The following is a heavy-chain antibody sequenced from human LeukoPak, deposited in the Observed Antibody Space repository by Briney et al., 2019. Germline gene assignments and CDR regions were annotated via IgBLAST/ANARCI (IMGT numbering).Heavy chain of an antibody. V-gene: IGHV3-66*04. CDR2: IYSGGST. CDR1: GFTVSSNY. J-gene: IGHJ4*02. CDR3: ARHRGVITRDYFDY. D-gene: IGHD3-10*01. Sequence: GGSLRLSCAASGFTVSSNYMSWVRQAPGKGLGWVSVIYSGGSTYYADSVKGRFTISRDNSKNTLYLQMNSLRAEDTAVYYCARHRGVITRDYFDYWGQGTLVTVSS.